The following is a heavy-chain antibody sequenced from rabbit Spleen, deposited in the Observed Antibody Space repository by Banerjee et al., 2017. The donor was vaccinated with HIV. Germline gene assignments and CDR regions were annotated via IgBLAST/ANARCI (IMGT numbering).Heavy chain of an antibody. Sequence: QEQLEESGGDLVKPGASLTLTCTASGFSFNNNYVMCWVRQAPGKGLEWIACISAGGSGNTYYASWAKGRFTISKTSSTTVTLQMTSLTAADTAAYFCARDGAGGSYFALWGPGTLVTVS. CDR2: ISAGGSGNT. V-gene: IGHV1S45*01. D-gene: IGHD8-1*01. J-gene: IGHJ6*01. CDR3: ARDGAGGSYFAL. CDR1: GFSFNNNYV.